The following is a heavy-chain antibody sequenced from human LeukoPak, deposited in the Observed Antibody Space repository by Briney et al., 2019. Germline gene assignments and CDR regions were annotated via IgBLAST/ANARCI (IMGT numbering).Heavy chain of an antibody. CDR1: GGSFSGYY. CDR2: INHSGST. J-gene: IGHJ4*02. Sequence: PSETLSLTCAVYGGSFSGYYWSWIRQPPGKGLEWIGEINHSGSTNYNPSLKSRVTISVDTSKNQFSLKLSSVTAADTAVYYCARDLYYYDSSGYYPHWGQGTLVTVSS. V-gene: IGHV4-34*01. D-gene: IGHD3-22*01. CDR3: ARDLYYYDSSGYYPH.